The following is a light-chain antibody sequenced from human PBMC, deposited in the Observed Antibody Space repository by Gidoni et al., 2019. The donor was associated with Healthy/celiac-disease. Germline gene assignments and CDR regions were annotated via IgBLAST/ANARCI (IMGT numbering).Light chain of an antibody. V-gene: IGKV1-39*01. CDR3: QQSYSTPLT. J-gene: IGKJ3*01. Sequence: DIQMTQSPSSLSASVGDRVTITCRASQRISSYLNWYQQKPGKAPKLLIYAASSLQSVVPSRFSGSGSGTDFTLTISSLQPEDFATYYCQQSYSTPLTFGPGTKVDIK. CDR2: AAS. CDR1: QRISSY.